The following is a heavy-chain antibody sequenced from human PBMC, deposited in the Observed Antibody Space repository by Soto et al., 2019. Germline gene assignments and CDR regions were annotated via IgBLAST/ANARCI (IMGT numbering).Heavy chain of an antibody. CDR2: IYYSGST. CDR1: GGSISSSSYY. V-gene: IGHV4-31*03. Sequence: SETLSLTCTVSGGSISSSSYYWGWIRQPPGKGLEWIGYIYYSGSTYYNPSLKSRVTISVDTSKNQFSLKLSSVTAADTAVYYCARSESGLRYFDWLPYFDYWGQGTLVTVSS. J-gene: IGHJ4*02. CDR3: ARSESGLRYFDWLPYFDY. D-gene: IGHD3-9*01.